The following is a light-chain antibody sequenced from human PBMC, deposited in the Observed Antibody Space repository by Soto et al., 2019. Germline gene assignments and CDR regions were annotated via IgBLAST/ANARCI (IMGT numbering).Light chain of an antibody. CDR3: QNYNSYSEA. J-gene: IGKJ1*01. V-gene: IGKV1-5*03. Sequence: DIQMTQYPSTLYGSAGDRVTITSLASQTISSCIALYQQKQGKAPKRQIYKASTVTSGVPSSFSGSASGPEFTLTISSLQPDDFATYYCQNYNSYSEAFGQGTKVELK. CDR1: QTISSC. CDR2: KAS.